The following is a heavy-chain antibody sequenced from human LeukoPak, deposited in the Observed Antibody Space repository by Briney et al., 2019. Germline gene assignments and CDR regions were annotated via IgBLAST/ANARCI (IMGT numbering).Heavy chain of an antibody. D-gene: IGHD3-3*01. J-gene: IGHJ4*02. V-gene: IGHV3-13*01. CDR3: ARGRSDFWSGYHDY. CDR2: IGTAGDT. CDR1: GFTFGSYD. Sequence: GGSLRLSCAASGFTFGSYDMHWVRQATGKGLEWVSAIGTAGDTYYPGSVKGRFTISRENAKNSLYLQMNSLRAEDTAVYYCARGRSDFWSGYHDYWGQGTLVTVSS.